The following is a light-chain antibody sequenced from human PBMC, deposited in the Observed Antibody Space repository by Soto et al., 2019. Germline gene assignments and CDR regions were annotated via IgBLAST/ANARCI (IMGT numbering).Light chain of an antibody. CDR3: QQYDNLPFT. J-gene: IGKJ4*01. CDR2: DAS. CDR1: QDISNY. V-gene: IGKV1-33*01. Sequence: DIQMTQSPSSLSASVGDRVTITCQASQDISNYLNWYQQKPGKAPKLLIYDASNSETGVPSRFSGSGSGTDFTITISSLLPADIATYYCQQYDNLPFTFGGGTKVEIK.